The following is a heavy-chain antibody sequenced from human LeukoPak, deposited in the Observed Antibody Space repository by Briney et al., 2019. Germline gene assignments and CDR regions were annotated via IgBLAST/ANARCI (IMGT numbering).Heavy chain of an antibody. Sequence: GRSLRLSCSTSGFTFGDYAMSWVRQAPGKGLEWVGFIQAKAYGGATKYAASVNGRFSISRDDSQSIANLQMNDLKTEDTAVYYCTRAPHPRCSSSGCYLDHWGQGTLVTVSS. CDR3: TRAPHPRCSSSGCYLDH. CDR1: GFTFGDYA. V-gene: IGHV3-49*04. J-gene: IGHJ4*02. CDR2: IQAKAYGGAT. D-gene: IGHD2-2*01.